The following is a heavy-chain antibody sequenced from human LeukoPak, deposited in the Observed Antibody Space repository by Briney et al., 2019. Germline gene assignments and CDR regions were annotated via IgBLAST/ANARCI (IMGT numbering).Heavy chain of an antibody. CDR2: IHYIGST. V-gene: IGHV4-39*02. CDR1: GDSISNHNYF. D-gene: IGHD6-19*01. Sequence: SETLSLTCTVSGDSISNHNYFWGWIRQPPGKGLEWIGSIHYIGSTYFNLSLKSRVTVSVDTSKNHFSLKLSSVTAADTCVYYCATSVYSSGWHPFFDYWGQGAPVIVSS. J-gene: IGHJ4*02. CDR3: ATSVYSSGWHPFFDY.